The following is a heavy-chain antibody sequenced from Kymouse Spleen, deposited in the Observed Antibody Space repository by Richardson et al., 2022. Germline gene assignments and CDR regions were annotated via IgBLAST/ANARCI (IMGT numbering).Heavy chain of an antibody. J-gene: IGHJ3*02. CDR1: GYTFTSYD. CDR3: ALDILTGYYTAFDI. Sequence: QVQLVQSGAEVKKPGASVKVSCKASGYTFTSYDINWVRQATGQGLEWMGWMNPNSGNTGYAQKFQGRVTMTRNTSISTAYMELSSLRSEDTAVYYCALDILTGYYTAFDIWGQGTMVTVSS. CDR2: MNPNSGNT. D-gene: IGHD3-9*01. V-gene: IGHV1-8*01.